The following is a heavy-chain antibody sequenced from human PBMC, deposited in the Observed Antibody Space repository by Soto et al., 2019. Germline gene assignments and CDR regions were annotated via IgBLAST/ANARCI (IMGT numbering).Heavy chain of an antibody. CDR2: IRAYNGNT. V-gene: IGHV1-18*01. Sequence: ASVKVSCKASGYTFTSYGISWVRQAPGQGLEWMGWIRAYNGNTDYAQKLQGRVTMTTDTSTSTAYMELRSLRVEDTAVYYCVRDLSRRFCAGDCLDYWGPGTLVTVSS. CDR3: VRDLSRRFCAGDCLDY. CDR1: GYTFTSYG. D-gene: IGHD2-8*02. J-gene: IGHJ4*02.